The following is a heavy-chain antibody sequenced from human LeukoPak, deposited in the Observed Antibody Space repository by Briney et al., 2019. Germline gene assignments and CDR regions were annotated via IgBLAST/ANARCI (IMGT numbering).Heavy chain of an antibody. CDR3: ARRDKPHYYDSSGYYNWFDP. J-gene: IGHJ5*02. D-gene: IGHD3-22*01. Sequence: GESLKISCKASGYSFTTYWIGWVRQMPGKGLEWMGIIYPADSTAHYSTSFQGQVTISVDKSINTAYLQWSRLKASDTAMYYCARRDKPHYYDSSGYYNWFDPWGQGTLVTVSS. V-gene: IGHV5-51*01. CDR1: GYSFTTYW. CDR2: IYPADSTA.